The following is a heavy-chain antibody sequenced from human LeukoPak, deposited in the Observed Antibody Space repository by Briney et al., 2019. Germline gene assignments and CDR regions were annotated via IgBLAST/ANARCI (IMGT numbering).Heavy chain of an antibody. J-gene: IGHJ5*02. V-gene: IGHV4-38-2*02. Sequence: SETLSLTCTVSGYFISSGYYWGWIRQPPGKGLQWIGSIHHSGGTYYNPSLKSRVTISVDTSKNQFSLKLSSVTAADTAVYYCARESVPRGVALTFDPWGQGTLVTVSS. D-gene: IGHD2-15*01. CDR2: IHHSGGT. CDR1: GYFISSGYY. CDR3: ARESVPRGVALTFDP.